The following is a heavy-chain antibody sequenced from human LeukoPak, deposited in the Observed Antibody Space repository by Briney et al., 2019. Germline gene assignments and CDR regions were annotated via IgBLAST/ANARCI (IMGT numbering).Heavy chain of an antibody. CDR1: GFTFSSYE. CDR3: ARAPKYCGGDCYYNY. D-gene: IGHD2-21*02. V-gene: IGHV3-48*03. Sequence: AGGSLRLSCAASGFTFSSYEMNWVRQAPGKGLEWVSYISSSGSTIYYADSVKGRFTISRDNAKNSLYLQMNSLRAEDTAVYYCARAPKYCGGDCYYNYWGQGPLVTVSS. J-gene: IGHJ4*02. CDR2: ISSSGSTI.